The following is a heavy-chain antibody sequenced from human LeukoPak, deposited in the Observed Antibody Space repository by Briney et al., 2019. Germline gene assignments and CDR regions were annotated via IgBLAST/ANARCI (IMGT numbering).Heavy chain of an antibody. CDR1: GFTFDGYG. CDR2: INWNGGST. CDR3: AQMGYCSSTSCYTGFDY. Sequence: GGSLRLSCAASGFTFDGYGMSWVRQAPGKGLEWVSGINWNGGSTGYADSVKGRFTISRDNAKNSLYLQMNSLRAEDTALYYCAQMGYCSSTSCYTGFDYWGQGTLVTVSS. J-gene: IGHJ4*02. D-gene: IGHD2-2*02. V-gene: IGHV3-20*04.